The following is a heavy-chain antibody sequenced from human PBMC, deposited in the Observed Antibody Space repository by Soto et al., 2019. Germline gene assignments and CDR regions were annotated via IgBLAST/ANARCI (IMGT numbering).Heavy chain of an antibody. CDR1: RDNYSTYL. Sequence: XEALQIYRKGSRDNYSTYLISWVRQMPGKGREWMGITFPRDSDTRYRPYFQGQVTISADRSTTTAYLQWYSLKASDTAMYYCARSYYDSSGYYYDMDYWGQGTLVTVSS. J-gene: IGHJ4*02. D-gene: IGHD3-22*01. CDR3: ARSYYDSSGYYYDMDY. V-gene: IGHV5-51*01. CDR2: TFPRDSDT.